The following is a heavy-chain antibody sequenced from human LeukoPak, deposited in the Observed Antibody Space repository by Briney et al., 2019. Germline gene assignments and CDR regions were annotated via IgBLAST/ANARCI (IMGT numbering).Heavy chain of an antibody. CDR2: IGTAGDT. CDR1: GFTFSSYD. J-gene: IGHJ6*03. Sequence: GGSLRLSCAASGFTFSSYDMHWVRQATGKGLEWVSAIGTAGDTYYPGSVKGRFTISRENAKNSLYLKMNSLRAGDTAVYYCARATRRAYYMDVWGKGTTVTVSS. V-gene: IGHV3-13*01. CDR3: ARATRRAYYMDV.